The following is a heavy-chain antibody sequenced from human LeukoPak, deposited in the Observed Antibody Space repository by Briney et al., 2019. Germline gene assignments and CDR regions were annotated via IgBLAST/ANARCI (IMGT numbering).Heavy chain of an antibody. CDR1: GFTFSTSW. V-gene: IGHV3-74*01. Sequence: GGSLRLSCAASGFTFSTSWMHWVRQTPGKGLVWVSRINTDGSITTYADSVKGRFTISRDNSKNTLYLQMNSLRAEDTAVYYCARDRRFGLDYWGQGTLVTVSS. CDR3: ARDRRFGLDY. J-gene: IGHJ4*02. D-gene: IGHD3-10*01. CDR2: INTDGSIT.